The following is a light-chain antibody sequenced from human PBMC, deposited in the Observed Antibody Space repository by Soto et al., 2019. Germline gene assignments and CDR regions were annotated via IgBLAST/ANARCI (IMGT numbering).Light chain of an antibody. J-gene: IGKJ1*01. CDR2: AAS. V-gene: IGKV1-39*01. CDR1: QSISGY. Sequence: DIQMTQSPSSLSASVGDRVTITCRASQSISGYLNWYQKKSGQAPRLLMYAASTMQSGVPSRFSGSGSGTDFTLTISSLEPEDFAIYYCQQRNNWPLTFGQGTKVDIK. CDR3: QQRNNWPLT.